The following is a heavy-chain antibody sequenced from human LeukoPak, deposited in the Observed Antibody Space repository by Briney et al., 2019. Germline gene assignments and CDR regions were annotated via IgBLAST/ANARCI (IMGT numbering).Heavy chain of an antibody. V-gene: IGHV1-46*01. D-gene: IGHD2-2*02. Sequence: GASVTVSCTASGYTFTIYYMHWVRQAPGQGLEWMGIINPSGGSTSYAQKFQGRVTMTRDTSTSTVYMELSSLRSEDTAVYYCAREWGYCSSTSCYISHPNFDYWGQGTLVTVSS. J-gene: IGHJ4*02. CDR2: INPSGGST. CDR1: GYTFTIYY. CDR3: AREWGYCSSTSCYISHPNFDY.